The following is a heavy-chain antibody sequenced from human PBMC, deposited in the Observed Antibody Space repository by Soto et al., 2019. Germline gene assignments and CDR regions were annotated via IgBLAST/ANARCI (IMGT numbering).Heavy chain of an antibody. CDR2: IYKSATT. D-gene: IGHD7-27*01. V-gene: IGHV4-30-4*01. J-gene: IGHJ5*01. CDR3: DRGRYCLTGRCCTNWFDS. Sequence: SETLSLTCSVSGDSISNLDYFLAWIRQPPGQALEYIGYIYKSATTYYNPSFESRVAISVDTSKSQFSLNVTSVTAEDTAVYLCDRGRYCLTGRCCTNWFDSWGQGALVTVSS. CDR1: GDSISNLDYF.